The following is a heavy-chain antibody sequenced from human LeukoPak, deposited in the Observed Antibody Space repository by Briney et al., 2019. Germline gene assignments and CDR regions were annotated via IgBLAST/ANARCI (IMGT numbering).Heavy chain of an antibody. J-gene: IGHJ1*01. Sequence: GVSLTLPCAASGLTVSSYWVHWVPQAPGKGLVCVSRINSDGCSTRYAHSVKGRFTISSDNAKNTLYLQITRLRAEDTAVYFCARDEFNSKFFQHWGQGTLVTVSS. CDR1: GLTVSSYW. D-gene: IGHD2-21*01. CDR2: INSDGCST. V-gene: IGHV3-74*01. CDR3: ARDEFNSKFFQH.